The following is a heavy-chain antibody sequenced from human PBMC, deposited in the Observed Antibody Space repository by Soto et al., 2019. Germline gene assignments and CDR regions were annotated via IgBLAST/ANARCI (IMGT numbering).Heavy chain of an antibody. CDR3: RGAPNHDFFGF. J-gene: IGHJ4*02. V-gene: IGHV4-31*03. Sequence: QVQLQESGPGLVKPSQTLSLTCTVSGGSISSGGYYWSWIRQHPGKGLEWIGHISYSGSTYYNPSVKSRGTILVDTSENQSRLMLSPVTAADTAVDYCRGAPNHDFFGFWGQGSLFSVSS. CDR1: GGSISSGGYY. D-gene: IGHD2-8*01. CDR2: ISYSGST.